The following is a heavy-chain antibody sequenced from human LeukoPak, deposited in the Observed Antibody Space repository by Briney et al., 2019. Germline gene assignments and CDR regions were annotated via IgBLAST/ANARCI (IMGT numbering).Heavy chain of an antibody. D-gene: IGHD3-22*01. V-gene: IGHV3-23*01. CDR2: ISGSGGST. J-gene: IGHJ4*02. CDR3: AKDGIGGIYYDSSGYFDY. Sequence: GGSLRLSCAASGFTFNNYAMSWVRQAPGKGLEWVSAISGSGGSTYYADPLKGRFTISRDNSKNTLYLHMNSLRAEDTALYYCAKDGIGGIYYDSSGYFDYWGQGTLVTVSS. CDR1: GFTFNNYA.